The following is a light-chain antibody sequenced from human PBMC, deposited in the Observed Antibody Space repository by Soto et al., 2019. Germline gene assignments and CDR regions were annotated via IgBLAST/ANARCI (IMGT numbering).Light chain of an antibody. J-gene: IGLJ1*01. V-gene: IGLV1-36*01. CDR1: SSNIGNNA. CDR2: YDD. CDR3: AVWDDGLNAYV. Sequence: QSVLTQPPSVSEAPRQRVTISCSGSSSNIGNNAVIWYQQLPGKAPKLLVYYDDLLPSGVSDRFSVSKSGTSASLAISGLQSEDEANYYCAVWDDGLNAYVFGTGPKVTVL.